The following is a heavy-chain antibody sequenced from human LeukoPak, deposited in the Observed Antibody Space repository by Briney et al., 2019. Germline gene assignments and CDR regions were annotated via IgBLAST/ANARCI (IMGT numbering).Heavy chain of an antibody. CDR1: GFTFSSYA. CDR2: ISYEGSNK. CDR3: ARDAYSYGYGLVGY. D-gene: IGHD5-18*01. J-gene: IGHJ4*02. Sequence: GGSLRLSCAASGFTFSSYAMHWVRAGPGEGLGRGAVISYEGSNKYYADSVKGGFTTSRDNSKSTLYLQMNSLRAEDTAVYYCARDAYSYGYGLVGYWGQGTLVTVSS. V-gene: IGHV3-30*04.